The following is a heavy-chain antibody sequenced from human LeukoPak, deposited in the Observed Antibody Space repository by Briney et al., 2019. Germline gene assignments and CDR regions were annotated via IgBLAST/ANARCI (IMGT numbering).Heavy chain of an antibody. CDR2: ISYDESNK. V-gene: IGHV3-30*03. CDR1: GFTFSSYG. Sequence: HPGGSLRLSCAASGFTFSSYGMHWVRQAPGKGLEWVAVISYDESNKYYADSVTGRFTISRDNSKNTLYLQMNSLRAEDTAVYYCASATIFGVVIYYWGQGTLVTVSS. J-gene: IGHJ4*02. D-gene: IGHD3-3*01. CDR3: ASATIFGVVIYY.